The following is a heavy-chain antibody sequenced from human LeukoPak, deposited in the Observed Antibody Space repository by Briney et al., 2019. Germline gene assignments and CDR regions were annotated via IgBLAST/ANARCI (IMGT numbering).Heavy chain of an antibody. J-gene: IGHJ4*02. CDR2: TDSSSSSI. CDR1: GFIFTSHS. Sequence: GGSRRLSCAASGFIFTSHSMNWVRQAPGKGLEWVSFTDSSSSSIHYADSVRGRFTISRDNAKNLLYLQMNSLRAEDTAEYFCARGNGPGSFIIDYWGQGTLVAASS. V-gene: IGHV3-48*01. CDR3: ARGNGPGSFIIDY. D-gene: IGHD3-10*01.